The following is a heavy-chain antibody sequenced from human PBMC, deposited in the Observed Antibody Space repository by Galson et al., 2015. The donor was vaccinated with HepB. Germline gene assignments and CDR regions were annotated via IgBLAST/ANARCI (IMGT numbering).Heavy chain of an antibody. J-gene: IGHJ4*02. CDR1: GFTFSSYG. Sequence: SLRLSCAASGFTFSSYGMHWVRQAPGKGLEWVAVISYDGSNKYYADSVKGRFTISRDNSKNTLYLQMNSLRAEDTAVYYCAKSIFGGRFDYWGQGTLVTVSS. CDR3: AKSIFGGRFDY. V-gene: IGHV3-30*18. D-gene: IGHD3-3*01. CDR2: ISYDGSNK.